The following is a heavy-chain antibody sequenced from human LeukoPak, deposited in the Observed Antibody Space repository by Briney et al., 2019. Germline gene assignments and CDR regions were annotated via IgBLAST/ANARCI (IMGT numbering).Heavy chain of an antibody. CDR1: GFTFSSYS. D-gene: IGHD6-13*01. V-gene: IGHV3-21*01. Sequence: PGGSLRLSCAASGFTFSSYSMNWVRQAPGKGLEWVSSISSSSSYIYYADSVKGRFTISRDNAKNSLYLQMNSLRAEDTAVYYCAVNEAAATYYFDYWGQGTLVTVSS. CDR2: ISSSSSYI. J-gene: IGHJ4*02. CDR3: AVNEAAATYYFDY.